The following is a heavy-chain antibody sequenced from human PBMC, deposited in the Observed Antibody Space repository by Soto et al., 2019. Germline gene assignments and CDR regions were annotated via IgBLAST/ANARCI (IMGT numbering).Heavy chain of an antibody. D-gene: IGHD2-15*01. J-gene: IGHJ3*02. CDR3: ARGDIVVVVAISTFDAFDI. V-gene: IGHV1-69*01. CDR1: GGTFSSYA. Sequence: QVQLVQSGAEVKKPGSSVKVSCKASGGTFSSYAISWVRQAPGQGLEWMGGIIPIFGTANYAQKFQGRVTITADESTSTAYMELSSLRSEDTAVYYCARGDIVVVVAISTFDAFDIWGQGKMVTVSS. CDR2: IIPIFGTA.